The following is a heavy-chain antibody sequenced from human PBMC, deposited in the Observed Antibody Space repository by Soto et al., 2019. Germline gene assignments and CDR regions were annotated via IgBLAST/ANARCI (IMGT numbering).Heavy chain of an antibody. J-gene: IGHJ6*02. D-gene: IGHD5-18*01. V-gene: IGHV1-69*13. CDR1: GGTFSSYA. CDR2: IIPIFGTA. CDR3: ARVNPPGAVDTAMVYYYYYGMDV. Sequence: ASVKVSCKASGGTFSSYAISWVRQAPGQGLEWMGGIIPIFGTANYAQKFQGRVTITADESTSTAYMELSSLRSEDTAVYYCARVNPPGAVDTAMVYYYYYGMDVWGQGTTVTVSS.